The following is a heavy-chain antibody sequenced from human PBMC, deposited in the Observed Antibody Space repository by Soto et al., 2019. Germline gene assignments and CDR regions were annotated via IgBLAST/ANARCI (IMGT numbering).Heavy chain of an antibody. CDR3: ARTDYADQYYFDY. J-gene: IGHJ4*02. CDR1: GFTVSSNY. V-gene: IGHV3-66*01. Sequence: EVQLVESGGGLVQPGGSLRLSCAASGFTVSSNYMSWVRQAPGKGLEWVSVIYSGGSTYYADSVKGRFTISRDNSKNTLYLQMNSLRAEDTAVYYCARTDYADQYYFDYWGQGTLVTVSS. D-gene: IGHD4-17*01. CDR2: IYSGGST.